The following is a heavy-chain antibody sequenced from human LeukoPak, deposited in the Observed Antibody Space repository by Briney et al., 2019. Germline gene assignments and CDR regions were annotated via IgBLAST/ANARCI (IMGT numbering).Heavy chain of an antibody. CDR1: GYTFTDYF. J-gene: IGHJ4*02. Sequence: ASVKVSCKASGYTFTDYFMHWVRQAPGQGLEWMGWINPNSGGTNYAQKFQGRVTMTRDTSISTAYMGLSSLGSDDTAVYYCARVEGYCSSTSCRKDFDYWGQGTLVTVSS. CDR3: ARVEGYCSSTSCRKDFDY. D-gene: IGHD2-2*01. CDR2: INPNSGGT. V-gene: IGHV1-2*02.